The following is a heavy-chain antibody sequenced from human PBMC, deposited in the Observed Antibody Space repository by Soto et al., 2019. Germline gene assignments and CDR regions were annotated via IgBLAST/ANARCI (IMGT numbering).Heavy chain of an antibody. CDR3: AKGNYGDYET. J-gene: IGHJ5*02. D-gene: IGHD4-17*01. CDR1: GFTFSSFA. V-gene: IGHV3-23*01. Sequence: GGSLRLSCTASGFTFSSFAMSWVRQAPGKGLEWVSTISIGGAGTYYADSVKGRFTISRDIPKNTLNLQMSSLRADDTAVYYCAKGNYGDYETWGKGTLVTVSS. CDR2: ISIGGAGT.